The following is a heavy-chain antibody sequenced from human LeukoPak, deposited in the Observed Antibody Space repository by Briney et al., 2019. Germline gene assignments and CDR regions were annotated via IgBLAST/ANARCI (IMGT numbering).Heavy chain of an antibody. CDR1: GYTFASYA. CDR3: ARDRPVLWFGESLGMDV. D-gene: IGHD3-10*01. V-gene: IGHV7-4-1*02. CDR2: INTNTGNP. J-gene: IGHJ6*02. Sequence: GASVKVSCKASGYTFASYAMNWVRQAPGQGLEWMGWINTNTGNPTYAQGFTGRFVFSLDTSVSTAYLQISSLKAEDTAVYYCARDRPVLWFGESLGMDVWGQGTTVTVSS.